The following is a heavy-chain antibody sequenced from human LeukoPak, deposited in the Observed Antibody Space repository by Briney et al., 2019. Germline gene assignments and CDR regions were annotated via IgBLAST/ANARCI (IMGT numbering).Heavy chain of an antibody. V-gene: IGHV5-51*01. CDR1: GYSFTSLW. J-gene: IGHJ4*02. CDR3: ARLRRSGYYYFDD. Sequence: GASLKTSCKPSGYSFTSLWIGWVRQMPEKGLGWMGIISPADSDTRYSPSFQAQVTISADKSIRTAYLQWSSLGASDRAMCYCARLRRSGYYYFDDWGQGTLVTVSS. D-gene: IGHD3-22*01. CDR2: ISPADSDT.